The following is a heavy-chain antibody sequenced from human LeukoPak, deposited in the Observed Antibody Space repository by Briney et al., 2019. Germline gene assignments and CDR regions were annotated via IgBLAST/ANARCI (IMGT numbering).Heavy chain of an antibody. CDR1: GYTFTSYD. CDR2: MNPNSGNT. CDR3: ARGPLWFGEIDY. Sequence: ASVKVSCKASGYTFTSYDINWVRQATGQGLEWMGWMNPNSGNTGYAQKFRGRVTMTRNTSISTAYMELSSLRSEDTAVYYCARGPLWFGEIDYWGQGTLVTVSS. D-gene: IGHD3-10*01. V-gene: IGHV1-8*01. J-gene: IGHJ4*02.